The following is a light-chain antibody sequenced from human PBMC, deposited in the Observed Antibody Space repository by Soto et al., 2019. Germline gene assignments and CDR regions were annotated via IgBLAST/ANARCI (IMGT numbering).Light chain of an antibody. CDR2: GAS. V-gene: IGKV3-20*01. CDR1: QSVSSSY. J-gene: IGKJ1*01. CDR3: QQYGSSPRG. Sequence: EIVLTQSPGTLSLSPGERATLSCRASQSVSSSYLAWYRQKPGQAPRLLLYGASSRATGIPDRFSGSGSGTDFTLTISRLEPEDFAVYYCQQYGSSPRGFGQGTKVEIK.